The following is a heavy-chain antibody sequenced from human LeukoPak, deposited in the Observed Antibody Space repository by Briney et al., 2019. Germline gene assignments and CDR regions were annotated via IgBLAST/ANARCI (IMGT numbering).Heavy chain of an antibody. Sequence: GGSLRLSCAASGFTFSSYAMSWVRQAPGKGLESVSAISGSGNSPYYADSVKGRFTISRDNSKNTLYLQMNSLRAEDTAVYYCAKDIARGYYAFDIWGQGTMVTVSS. CDR2: ISGSGNSP. CDR3: AKDIARGYYAFDI. J-gene: IGHJ3*02. V-gene: IGHV3-23*01. CDR1: GFTFSSYA. D-gene: IGHD3-22*01.